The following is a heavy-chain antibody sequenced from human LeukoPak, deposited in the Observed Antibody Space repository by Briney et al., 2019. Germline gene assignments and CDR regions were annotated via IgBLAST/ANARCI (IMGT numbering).Heavy chain of an antibody. CDR3: ARSPKYSGSPADFDY. CDR1: GFTFSSYE. D-gene: IGHD1-26*01. V-gene: IGHV3-48*03. CDR2: ISSSGSTI. J-gene: IGHJ4*02. Sequence: GGSLRLSCAASGFTFSSYEMNWVRQAPGKGLEWVSYISSSGSTIYYADSVKGRFTISRDNAKNSLYLQMNSLRAEDTAVYYCARSPKYSGSPADFDYWGQGTLVTVSS.